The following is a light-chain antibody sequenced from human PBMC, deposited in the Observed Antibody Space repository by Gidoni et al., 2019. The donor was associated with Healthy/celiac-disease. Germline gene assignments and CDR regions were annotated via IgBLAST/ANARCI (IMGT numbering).Light chain of an antibody. CDR1: QSVSSY. Sequence: EIVLTQSPATLSLSPGERATLSCRASQSVSSYLAWYQQKPGQAPRLLIYDASNRATGIPARFSGSGSGTDFTLTISSLEPEDCAVYYCQQRSNWLIFTFGPGTKVDIK. CDR2: DAS. V-gene: IGKV3-11*01. J-gene: IGKJ3*01. CDR3: QQRSNWLIFT.